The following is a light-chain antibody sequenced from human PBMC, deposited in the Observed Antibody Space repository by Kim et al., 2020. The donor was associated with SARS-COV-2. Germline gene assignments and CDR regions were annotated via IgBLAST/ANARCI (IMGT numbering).Light chain of an antibody. CDR1: TGAVTSGHY. J-gene: IGLJ3*02. V-gene: IGLV7-46*01. Sequence: PGGTVTLSCGSGTGAVTSGHYPHWFQQRPGQAPRTLIYDRINKHSWTPARFSGSLLGGKAALTLSGAQPDDEADYYCLLSYSGTWVFGGGTQLTVL. CDR3: LLSYSGTWV. CDR2: DRI.